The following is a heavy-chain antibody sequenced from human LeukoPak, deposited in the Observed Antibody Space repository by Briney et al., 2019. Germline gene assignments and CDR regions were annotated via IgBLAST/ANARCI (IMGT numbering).Heavy chain of an antibody. V-gene: IGHV4-31*03. D-gene: IGHD4-23*01. CDR2: IHYSGNT. CDR3: ARGLGYSDYYYYFYLDL. Sequence: PSQTLGLICTVSGGSISIGGYYWSWIRQHPGKVLEWIGYIHYSGNTYYNPPLKSRVTISVVPSKNLFSLKLSSVTAADTAVYYCARGLGYSDYYYYFYLDLWGKRTTDTVSS. J-gene: IGHJ6*03. CDR1: GGSISIGGYY.